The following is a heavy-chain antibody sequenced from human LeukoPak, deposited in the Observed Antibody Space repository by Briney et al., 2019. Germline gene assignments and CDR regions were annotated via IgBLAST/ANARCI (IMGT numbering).Heavy chain of an antibody. D-gene: IGHD3-22*01. Sequence: KPSETLSLTCNVSGGSIRSSSYYWAWIRQPPGKGLEWIGDIYYSGSTYYSPSLKSRVSISVDTSKNQFSLILSSVTAADTALYYCARRRYYDSTGYFDWGQGTQVTVS. J-gene: IGHJ1*01. V-gene: IGHV4-39*01. CDR2: IYYSGST. CDR1: GGSIRSSSYY. CDR3: ARRRYYDSTGYFD.